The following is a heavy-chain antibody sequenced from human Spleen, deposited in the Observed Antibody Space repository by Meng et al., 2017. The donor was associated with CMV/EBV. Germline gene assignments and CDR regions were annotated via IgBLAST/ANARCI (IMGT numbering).Heavy chain of an antibody. CDR3: TRDAHLTTVTPNWFDP. J-gene: IGHJ5*02. CDR2: INPNSGDT. D-gene: IGHD4-17*01. Sequence: QVQLVRSGAEVKKPGASVKVSCKAAGDTFTDYEMHWVRQAPGQGLEWMGCINPNSGDTNYAQKFQGRVTMTRDTSISTAYMELSRLRSDDTAVYYCTRDAHLTTVTPNWFDPWGQGTLVTVSS. V-gene: IGHV1-2*02. CDR1: GDTFTDYE.